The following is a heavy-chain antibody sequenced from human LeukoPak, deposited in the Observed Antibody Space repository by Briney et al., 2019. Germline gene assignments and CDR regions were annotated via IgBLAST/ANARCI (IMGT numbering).Heavy chain of an antibody. D-gene: IGHD2-2*01. V-gene: IGHV3-33*01. CDR1: GFTFSSYG. J-gene: IGHJ4*02. CDR3: ARGWGYDHFDY. CDR2: IWYDGSNK. Sequence: GGSLRLSCAASGFTFSSYGMHWVRQAPGKGLEWVAVIWYDGSNKFYADSVKGRFTTSRDNSKNTLYLQMSSLRAEDTAVYYCARGWGYDHFDYWGQGTLVSVSS.